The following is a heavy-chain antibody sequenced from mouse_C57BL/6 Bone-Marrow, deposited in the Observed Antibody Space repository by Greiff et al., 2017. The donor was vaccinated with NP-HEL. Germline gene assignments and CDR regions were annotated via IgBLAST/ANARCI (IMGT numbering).Heavy chain of an antibody. Sequence: QVQLKESGAELARPGASVKMSCKASGYTFTSYTMHWVKQRPGQGLEWIGYINPSSGYTKYNQKFKDKATLTADKSSSTAYMQLSSLTSEDSAVYYCARGGIYYEGFDYWGQGTTLTVSS. J-gene: IGHJ2*01. D-gene: IGHD2-4*01. CDR2: INPSSGYT. CDR1: GYTFTSYT. CDR3: ARGGIYYEGFDY. V-gene: IGHV1-4*01.